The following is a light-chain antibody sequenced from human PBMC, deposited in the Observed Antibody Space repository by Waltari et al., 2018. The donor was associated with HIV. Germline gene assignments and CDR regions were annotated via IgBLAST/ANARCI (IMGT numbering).Light chain of an antibody. V-gene: IGLV2-14*01. CDR3: TSYLSSATPE. J-gene: IGLJ3*02. CDR1: ASDIYKD. Sequence: QSALAQPASVSGSPGQTISISCTGVASDIYKDVAWYQHRPGKPPKVIIYEVPNRPSRVSHRFAGSRSGNTASLTISGLQSEDEADYFCTSYLSSATPEFGGGARLTVL. CDR2: EVP.